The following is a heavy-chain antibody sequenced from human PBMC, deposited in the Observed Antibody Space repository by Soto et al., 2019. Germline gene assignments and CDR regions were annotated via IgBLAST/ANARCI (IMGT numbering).Heavy chain of an antibody. Sequence: LSLTCAVSGYSISSGYYWGWIRQPPGKGLEWIGSIYHSGSTYYNPSLKSRVTISVDTSKNQFSLKLSSVTAADTAVYYCARDLDYGDFNWFDPWGQGTLVTVSS. CDR1: GYSISSGYY. J-gene: IGHJ5*02. V-gene: IGHV4-38-2*02. CDR3: ARDLDYGDFNWFDP. CDR2: IYHSGST. D-gene: IGHD4-17*01.